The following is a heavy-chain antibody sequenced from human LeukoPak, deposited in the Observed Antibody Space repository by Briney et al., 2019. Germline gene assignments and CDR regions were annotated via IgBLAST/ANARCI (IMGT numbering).Heavy chain of an antibody. J-gene: IGHJ4*02. CDR2: VNPNSGGT. CDR1: GFTFTGYY. Sequence: VASVKVSCKASGFTFTGYYIRWVRQAPGQGLEWMGWVNPNSGGTKYAQKFQGRVSMTSDTSISTAYMELSRLTSDDTAVYYCARDTYGGNWSLGYWGQGTLVTVSS. D-gene: IGHD4-23*01. CDR3: ARDTYGGNWSLGY. V-gene: IGHV1-2*02.